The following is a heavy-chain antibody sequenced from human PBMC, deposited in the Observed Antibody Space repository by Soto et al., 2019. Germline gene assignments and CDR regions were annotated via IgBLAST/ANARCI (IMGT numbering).Heavy chain of an antibody. CDR1: GYTFTSYA. CDR2: MNPNSGNT. Sequence: QVQLVQSGAEVKKPGASVKVSCKASGYTFTSYAINWVRPATGQGLEWMGWMNPNSGNTGYAQKFQGRVTMTSNTYISTAYMELSILRSEATAVYYCARTLYGDNVDYWGQGTLVTVSS. V-gene: IGHV1-8*01. CDR3: ARTLYGDNVDY. J-gene: IGHJ4*02. D-gene: IGHD4-17*01.